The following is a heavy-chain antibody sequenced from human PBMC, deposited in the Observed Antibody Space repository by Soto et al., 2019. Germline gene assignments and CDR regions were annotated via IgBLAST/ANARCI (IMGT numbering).Heavy chain of an antibody. J-gene: IGHJ4*02. D-gene: IGHD6-13*01. CDR2: INHSGST. CDR1: GGSFSGYY. V-gene: IGHV4-34*01. Sequence: SETLSLTCAVYGGSFSGYYWSWIRQPPGKGLEWIGEINHSGSTNYNPSLKSRVTISVDTSKNQFSLKLSSVTAADTAVYYCARGPSRRGYSSSLYQLWGYYFDYWGQGTLLTVSS. CDR3: ARGPSRRGYSSSLYQLWGYYFDY.